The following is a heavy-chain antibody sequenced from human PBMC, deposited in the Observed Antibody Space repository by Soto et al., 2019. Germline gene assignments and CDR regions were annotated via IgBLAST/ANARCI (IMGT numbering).Heavy chain of an antibody. CDR1: GGSISSNNYY. Sequence: SETLSLTCTVSGGSISSNNYYWGWIRQPPGKGLEWIGTIYSSGSTYYNPSLKSRVTISVDTPKNQFSLKLTSVTAADTAVYYCARDKITGLFEYWGQGTLVTVSS. V-gene: IGHV4-39*07. CDR3: ARDKITGLFEY. CDR2: IYSSGST. J-gene: IGHJ4*02. D-gene: IGHD2-8*02.